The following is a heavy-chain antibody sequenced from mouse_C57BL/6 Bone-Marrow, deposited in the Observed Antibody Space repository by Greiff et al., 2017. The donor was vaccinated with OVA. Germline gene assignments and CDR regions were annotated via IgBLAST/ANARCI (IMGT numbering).Heavy chain of an antibody. CDR3: ARSRGDYDGGDY. V-gene: IGHV1-69*01. CDR1: GYTFTSYW. J-gene: IGHJ2*01. CDR2: IDPSDSYT. Sequence: LQQPGAELVMPGASVKLSCKASGYTFTSYWMHWVKQRPGQGLEWIGEIDPSDSYTNYNQKFKGKSTLTVDKSSSTAYMQLSSLTSEDSAVYYCARSRGDYDGGDYWGQGTTLTVSS. D-gene: IGHD2-4*01.